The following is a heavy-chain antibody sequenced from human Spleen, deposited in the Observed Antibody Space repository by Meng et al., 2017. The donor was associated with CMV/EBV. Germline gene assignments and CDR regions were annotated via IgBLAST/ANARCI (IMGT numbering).Heavy chain of an antibody. CDR3: AKDRPPFIAVAGLDY. V-gene: IGHV3-48*03. D-gene: IGHD6-19*01. J-gene: IGHJ4*02. Sequence: GESLKISCAASGFTFSSYEMNWVRQAQGKGLEWVSYISSSGSTIYYADSVKGRFTISRDNAKNSLYLQMNSLRAEDTAVYFCAKDRPPFIAVAGLDYWGQGTLVTVSS. CDR1: GFTFSSYE. CDR2: ISSSGSTI.